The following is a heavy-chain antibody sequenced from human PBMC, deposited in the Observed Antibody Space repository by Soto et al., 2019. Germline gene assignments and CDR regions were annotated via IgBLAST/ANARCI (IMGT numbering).Heavy chain of an antibody. Sequence: QVQLQESGPGLVKPSETLSLTCTVSGGSISSYYWSWIRQPPGKGLEWIGYIYYSGSTNYKPSIKSRVTISVDTSKSRFSLKLSSVTAADTAVYYCARVFVVVPAAMGDFDICGQGTMVTVSS. J-gene: IGHJ3*02. CDR1: GGSISSYY. D-gene: IGHD2-2*01. CDR2: IYYSGST. CDR3: ARVFVVVPAAMGDFDI. V-gene: IGHV4-59*01.